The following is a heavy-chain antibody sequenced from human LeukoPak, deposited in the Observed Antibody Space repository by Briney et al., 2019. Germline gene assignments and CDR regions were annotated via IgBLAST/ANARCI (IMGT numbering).Heavy chain of an antibody. CDR1: GGSIGSSRYS. CDR2: IFYTGST. CDR3: ARDGGLDTALVTGVFDF. Sequence: SETLSLTCTVSGGSIGSSRYSWGWIRQTPGKGLEWIGSIFYTGSTYYNPSLKSRITISQDTSKSQFSLKLRSVTAADPAVYYCARDGGLDTALVTGVFDFWGQGTLVTVSS. D-gene: IGHD5-18*01. V-gene: IGHV4-39*07. J-gene: IGHJ4*02.